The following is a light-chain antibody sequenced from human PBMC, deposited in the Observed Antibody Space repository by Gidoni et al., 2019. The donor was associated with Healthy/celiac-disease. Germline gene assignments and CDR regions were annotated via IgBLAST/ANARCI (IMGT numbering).Light chain of an antibody. V-gene: IGKV4-1*01. Sequence: DIVMTQSPDSLPLSLGERATINCKSSQSVLYSSNNKNYLAWYQQKPGQPPKLLIYWASTRESGVPERFSGSGSGTDFTLTISSLQAEDVAVYYCQQYYSNPQTFXQXTKLEIK. CDR1: QSVLYSSNNKNY. J-gene: IGKJ2*01. CDR3: QQYYSNPQT. CDR2: WAS.